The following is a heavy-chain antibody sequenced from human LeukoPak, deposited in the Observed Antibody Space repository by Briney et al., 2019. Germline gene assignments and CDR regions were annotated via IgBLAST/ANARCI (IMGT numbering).Heavy chain of an antibody. J-gene: IGHJ4*02. CDR2: IIPIFGTA. Sequence: ASVKVSCKASGGTFSSYAISWVRQAPGQGLEWMGRIIPIFGTANYAQKFQGRVTITTDESTSTAYMELSSLRSEDTAAYYCARELFSSSWYVRDFDYWGQGTLVTVSS. D-gene: IGHD6-13*01. CDR1: GGTFSSYA. V-gene: IGHV1-69*05. CDR3: ARELFSSSWYVRDFDY.